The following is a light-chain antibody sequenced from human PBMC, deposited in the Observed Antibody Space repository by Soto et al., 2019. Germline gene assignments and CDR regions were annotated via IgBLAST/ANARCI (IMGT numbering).Light chain of an antibody. V-gene: IGKV1-5*01. CDR3: QQYDDYWT. J-gene: IGKJ1*01. CDR2: DAS. Sequence: DIQLTQSPPTLSASVGDRVTITCRASQRVTTWLAWYQQKPGKAPKLLIHDASTLQNGVPSRFSGSGSGTEFTLNISSLQPDDFATYYCQQYDDYWTFGQGTKVDIK. CDR1: QRVTTW.